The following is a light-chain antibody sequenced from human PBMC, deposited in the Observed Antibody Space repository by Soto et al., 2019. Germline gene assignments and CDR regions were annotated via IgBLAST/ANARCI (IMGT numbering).Light chain of an antibody. J-gene: IGLJ2*01. CDR3: QTWGTGMV. V-gene: IGLV4-69*01. Sequence: QPVLTQSPSASASLGASVKLTCTLSSRHSSYAIAWHQQQPEKGPRYLMKLNSDGSHSKGDGIPDRFSGSSSGAERYLTISSLQSEDEADYYCQTWGTGMVFGGGTKLTVL. CDR1: SRHSSYA. CDR2: LNSDGSH.